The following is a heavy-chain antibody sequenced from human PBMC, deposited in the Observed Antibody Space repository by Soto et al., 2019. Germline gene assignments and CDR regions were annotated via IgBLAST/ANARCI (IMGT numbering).Heavy chain of an antibody. CDR3: ARQTYYYGSGSSRVGYYYYGMDV. D-gene: IGHD3-10*01. Sequence: SETLSLTCTVSGGSVSSGSYYWSWIRQPPGKGLEWIGYIYYSGSTNYNPSLKSRVTISVDTSKNQFSLKLSSVTAADTAVYYCARQTYYYGSGSSRVGYYYYGMDVWGQGTTVTVSS. CDR2: IYYSGST. J-gene: IGHJ6*02. CDR1: GGSVSSGSYY. V-gene: IGHV4-61*01.